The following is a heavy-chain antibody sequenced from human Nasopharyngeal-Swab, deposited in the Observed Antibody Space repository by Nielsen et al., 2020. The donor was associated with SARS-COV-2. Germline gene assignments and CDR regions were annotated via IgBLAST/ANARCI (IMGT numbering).Heavy chain of an antibody. V-gene: IGHV4-61*02. D-gene: IGHD2-15*01. Sequence: SETLSLTCDVFGGSLRSGDYYWSWIRQPAGEGLEWIGRIYTNGGTNYNPSLTSRVTISVDTSKNQFSLKLSSVTAADTAVYYCARELRIGNFDYWGQGTLVTVSS. J-gene: IGHJ4*02. CDR1: GGSLRSGDYY. CDR2: IYTNGGT. CDR3: ARELRIGNFDY.